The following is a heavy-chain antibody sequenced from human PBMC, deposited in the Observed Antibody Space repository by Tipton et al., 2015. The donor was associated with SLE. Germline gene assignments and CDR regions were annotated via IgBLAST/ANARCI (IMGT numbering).Heavy chain of an antibody. Sequence: QLVQSGAEVKKPGTSVKVSCKASGGTFSSYAISWVRQAPGQGLEWMGEIIPIFGTANYAQKFQGRVTITADKSTSTAYMELSSLRSEDTAVYYCARDHSGYYQLTRYFDLWGRGTLVTVSS. D-gene: IGHD3-22*01. CDR2: IIPIFGTA. CDR1: GGTFSSYA. J-gene: IGHJ2*01. V-gene: IGHV1-69*06. CDR3: ARDHSGYYQLTRYFDL.